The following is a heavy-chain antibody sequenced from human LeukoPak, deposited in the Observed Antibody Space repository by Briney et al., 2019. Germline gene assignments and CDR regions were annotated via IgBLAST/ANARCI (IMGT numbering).Heavy chain of an antibody. CDR2: ISYDGSNK. Sequence: GRSLRLSCAASGFTFSSYAMHWVRQAPGKGLEWVAVISYDGSNKYYAGSVKGRFTISRDNSKNTLYVQMHSLRSEDTAVYYCASRSDTVTSLDYWGQGTLVTVSS. CDR1: GFTFSSYA. V-gene: IGHV3-30*04. D-gene: IGHD4-17*01. CDR3: ASRSDTVTSLDY. J-gene: IGHJ4*02.